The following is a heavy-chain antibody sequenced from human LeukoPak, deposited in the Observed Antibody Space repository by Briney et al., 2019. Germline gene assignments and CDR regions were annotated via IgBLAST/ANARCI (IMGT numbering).Heavy chain of an antibody. CDR2: IYYSGST. CDR1: GGSISSSSYY. CDR3: AREGDSYGYYYYYMDV. J-gene: IGHJ6*03. V-gene: IGHV4-39*07. D-gene: IGHD5-18*01. Sequence: SETLSLTCTVSGGSISSSSYYWGWIRQPPGKGLEWIGSIYYSGSTYYNPSLKSRVTISVDTSKNQFSLKLSSVTAADTAVYYCAREGDSYGYYYYYMDVWGKGTTVTISS.